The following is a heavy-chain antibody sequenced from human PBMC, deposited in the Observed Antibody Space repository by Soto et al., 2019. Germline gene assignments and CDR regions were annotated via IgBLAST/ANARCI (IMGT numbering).Heavy chain of an antibody. Sequence: EVQLLESGGGLVQPGGSLRLSCAASGFTFSSYAMSWVRQAPGKGLEWVSAISGSGGSTYYADSVKGRFTISRDNSKNTLYLQMNSLIAEDMAVYYCAKGVSGGSFSWFDPWGQGTLVTVSS. CDR2: ISGSGGST. CDR3: AKGVSGGSFSWFDP. D-gene: IGHD2-15*01. CDR1: GFTFSSYA. V-gene: IGHV3-23*01. J-gene: IGHJ5*02.